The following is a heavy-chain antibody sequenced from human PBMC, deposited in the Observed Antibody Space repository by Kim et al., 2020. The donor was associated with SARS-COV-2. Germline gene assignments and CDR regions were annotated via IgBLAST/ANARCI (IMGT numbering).Heavy chain of an antibody. V-gene: IGHV6-1*01. CDR2: TYYRSKWYN. J-gene: IGHJ3*02. Sequence: SQTLSLTCAISGDSVSSNSAAWNWIRQSPSRGLEWLGRTYYRSKWYNDYAVSVKSRITINPDTSKNQFSLQLNSVTPEDTAVYYCARDPPGYPMVYIRTACDIWGQGTMVTVSS. CDR1: GDSVSSNSAA. CDR3: ARDPPGYPMVYIRTACDI. D-gene: IGHD2-8*01.